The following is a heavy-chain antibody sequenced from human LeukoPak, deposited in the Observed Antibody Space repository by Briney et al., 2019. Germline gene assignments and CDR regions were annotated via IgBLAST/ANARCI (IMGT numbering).Heavy chain of an antibody. CDR3: AKDRYGSGSYYFDY. D-gene: IGHD3-10*01. V-gene: IGHV3-9*01. J-gene: IGHJ4*02. Sequence: GGSLRLSCAAPGFTFDDYAMHWVRQAPGKGLEWVSGISWNSGSIGYADSVKGRFTISRDNAKNSLYLQMNSLRTEDTALYYCAKDRYGSGSYYFDYWGQGTLVTVSS. CDR1: GFTFDDYA. CDR2: ISWNSGSI.